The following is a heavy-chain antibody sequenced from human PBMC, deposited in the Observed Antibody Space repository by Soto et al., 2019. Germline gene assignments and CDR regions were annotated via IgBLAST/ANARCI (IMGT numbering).Heavy chain of an antibody. CDR3: AKGLLAIVGTTLPRDAFNI. CDR1: GFSFTTYV. Sequence: PGGSLRLSCAASGFSFTTYVMHWVRQAPGKGLEWVAVISHDGSYKYYGDAVKGRFTISRDTSKSAVYLEMNSLRPEDTAVYYCAKGLLAIVGTTLPRDAFNIWGQGTRVTVS. V-gene: IGHV3-30*18. D-gene: IGHD1-26*01. J-gene: IGHJ3*02. CDR2: ISHDGSYK.